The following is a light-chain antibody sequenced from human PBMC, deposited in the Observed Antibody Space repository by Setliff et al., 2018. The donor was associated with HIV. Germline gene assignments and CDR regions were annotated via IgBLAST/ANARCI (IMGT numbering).Light chain of an antibody. CDR3: SSYTSSSTVL. CDR1: SSDVGGYNY. CDR2: DVS. J-gene: IGLJ2*01. Sequence: QSVLTQPASVSGSPGQSITISCTGTSSDVGGYNYVSWYQQHPGKAPKLMIYDVSKRPSGISNRFSGSKSGNTASLTISGLQAEDEADYYCSSYTSSSTVLFGGGTKVTVL. V-gene: IGLV2-14*01.